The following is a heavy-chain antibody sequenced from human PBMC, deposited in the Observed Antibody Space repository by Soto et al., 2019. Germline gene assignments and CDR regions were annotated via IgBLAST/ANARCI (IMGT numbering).Heavy chain of an antibody. CDR1: GFTFGDYA. D-gene: IGHD3-10*01. CDR3: TRDYYGSGSYSFDI. CDR2: IRSKAYGGTT. V-gene: IGHV3-49*03. J-gene: IGHJ3*02. Sequence: EVQLVESGGGLVQPGRSLRLSCTASGFTFGDYAMSWFRQAPGKGLEWVGFIRSKAYGGTTEYAASVKGRFTISRDDSKSIAYLQMNSLKTEDTAVYYCTRDYYGSGSYSFDIWGQGTMVTVSS.